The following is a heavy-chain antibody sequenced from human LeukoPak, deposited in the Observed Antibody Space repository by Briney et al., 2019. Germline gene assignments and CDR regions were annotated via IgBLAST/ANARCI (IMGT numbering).Heavy chain of an antibody. V-gene: IGHV3-23*01. D-gene: IGHD1-14*01. CDR3: AREEQVMAGTLDY. CDR1: GFTFSSYA. CDR2: ISGNGGRT. Sequence: GGSLRLSCAASGFTFSSYAMSWVRQAPGKGLEWVSAISGNGGRTYYADSVKGRFTISRDNSRNTLFLQMNSLRAEDTAVYYCAREEQVMAGTLDYWGQGTLVTVSS. J-gene: IGHJ4*02.